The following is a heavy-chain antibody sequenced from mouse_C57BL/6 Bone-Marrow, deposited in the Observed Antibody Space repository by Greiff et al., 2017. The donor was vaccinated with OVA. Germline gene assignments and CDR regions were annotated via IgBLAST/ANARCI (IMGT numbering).Heavy chain of an antibody. CDR1: GYSITSGYY. CDR3: ARGGVTTDYYAMDY. J-gene: IGHJ4*01. V-gene: IGHV3-6*01. D-gene: IGHD2-2*01. Sequence: EVQLQQSGPGLVKPSQSLSLTCSVTGYSITSGYYWNWIRQFPGNKLEWMGYISYDGSNNYNPSLKNRISITRDTSKNQFFLKLNPVTTEDTATYYCARGGVTTDYYAMDYWGQGTSVTVSS. CDR2: ISYDGSN.